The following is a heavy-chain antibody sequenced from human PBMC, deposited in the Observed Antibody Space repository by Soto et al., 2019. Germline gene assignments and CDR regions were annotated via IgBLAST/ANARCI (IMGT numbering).Heavy chain of an antibody. V-gene: IGHV3-23*01. CDR2: ISGSGGST. D-gene: IGHD4-4*01. CDR1: GFTFSSYA. CDR3: AKDAPPESNLLINWFDP. Sequence: PGGSLRLSCAASGFTFSSYAMSWVRQAPGKGLEWVSAISGSGGSTYYADSVKGRFTISRDNSKNTLYLQMNSLRAEDTAVYYCAKDAPPESNLLINWFDPWGQGTLVTVSS. J-gene: IGHJ5*02.